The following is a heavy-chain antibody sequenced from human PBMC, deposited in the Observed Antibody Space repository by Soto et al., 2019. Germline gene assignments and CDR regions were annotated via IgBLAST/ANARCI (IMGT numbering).Heavy chain of an antibody. J-gene: IGHJ3*02. D-gene: IGHD5-12*01. Sequence: ASVKVSCKASGYTFTSYAMHWVRQAPGQRLEWMGWINAGNGNTKYSQKFQGRVTITRDTSASTAYMELSSLRSEDTAVYYCARALYSGYDLTAFDIWGQGTMVTVSS. CDR1: GYTFTSYA. CDR2: INAGNGNT. V-gene: IGHV1-3*01. CDR3: ARALYSGYDLTAFDI.